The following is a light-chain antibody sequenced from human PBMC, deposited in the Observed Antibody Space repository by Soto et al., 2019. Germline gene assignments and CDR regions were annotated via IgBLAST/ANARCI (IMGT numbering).Light chain of an antibody. CDR2: GHT. J-gene: IGLJ2*01. CDR1: SSNIGAGYD. V-gene: IGLV1-40*01. CDR3: QSYDSSLSGSVV. Sequence: QLVLTQPPSVSGAPGQRVTISCTGSSSNIGAGYDVHWYQQLPGTAPKLLIYGHTNRPSGVPDRFSGSKSGTSASLAITGLQAEDEADYYCQSYDSSLSGSVVFGRGTKVTVL.